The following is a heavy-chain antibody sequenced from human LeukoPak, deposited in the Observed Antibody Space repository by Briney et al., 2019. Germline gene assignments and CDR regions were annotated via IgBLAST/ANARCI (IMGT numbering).Heavy chain of an antibody. CDR1: GFTFSSYV. J-gene: IGHJ4*02. Sequence: GGSLRLSCAASGFTFSSYVMHWVRQAPGKGLEWVAVIWYDGSNKYYADSVKGRFTISRDNSKNTLYLQMNSLRAEDTAVYYCAKDPSYSGYGPDYWGQGTLVTVSS. D-gene: IGHD5-12*01. CDR2: IWYDGSNK. V-gene: IGHV3-33*06. CDR3: AKDPSYSGYGPDY.